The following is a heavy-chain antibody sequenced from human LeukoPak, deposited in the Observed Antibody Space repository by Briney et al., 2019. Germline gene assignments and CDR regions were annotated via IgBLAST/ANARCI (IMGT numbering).Heavy chain of an antibody. D-gene: IGHD3-10*01. CDR3: ARDLMGPAGGWFDP. Sequence: ASVKVSCKASGYTFTSHGISWVRQAPGQGLEWMGWISAYNGNTNYAQKLQGRVTMTTDTSTSTAYMELRSLRSDDTAVYYCARDLMGPAGGWFDPWGQGTLVTVSS. V-gene: IGHV1-18*01. CDR1: GYTFTSHG. J-gene: IGHJ5*02. CDR2: ISAYNGNT.